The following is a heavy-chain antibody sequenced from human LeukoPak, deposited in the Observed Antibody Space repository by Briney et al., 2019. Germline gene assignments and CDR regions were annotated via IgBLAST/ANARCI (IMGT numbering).Heavy chain of an antibody. CDR3: ARGWVVVAAPSGDAFDI. CDR1: GYTFTSYD. J-gene: IGHJ3*02. D-gene: IGHD2-15*01. CDR2: MNPNSGNT. V-gene: IGHV1-8*01. Sequence: ASVKVSCKASGYTFTSYDINWVRQATGQGLEWMGWMNPNSGNTGYAQKFQGRVTMTRNTSISTAYMELSSLRSEDTAVYYCARGWVVVAAPSGDAFDIWGQGTMVTVSS.